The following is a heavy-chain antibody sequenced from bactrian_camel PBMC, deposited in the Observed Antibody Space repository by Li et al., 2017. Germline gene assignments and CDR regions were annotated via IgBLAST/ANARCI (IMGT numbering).Heavy chain of an antibody. Sequence: HVQLVESGGGSVQPGGSLKLSCAASGGIYSSTDYMGWFRQAPGKEREGLAAIYRGSGSIYYRASVQGRFTISQDRDILYLQMNSLQPEDTATYYCAAWPFSAGYVRRRRDVRCGDWGKYIYRGQGTQVTVS. D-gene: IGHD5*01. CDR2: IYRGSGSI. CDR3: AAWPFSAGYVRRRRDVRCGDWGKYIY. V-gene: IGHV3S54*01. J-gene: IGHJ4*01. CDR1: GGIYSSTDY.